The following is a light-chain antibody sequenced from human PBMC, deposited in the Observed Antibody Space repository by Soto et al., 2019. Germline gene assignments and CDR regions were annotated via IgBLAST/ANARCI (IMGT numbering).Light chain of an antibody. CDR3: SSHTSSSTRV. Sequence: QSVLTQPASVSGSPGQSITISCTGTSSDVGGYNYVSWYQQHSGKAPKLMIYDVSNRPSGVSNRFSGSKSGNTASLTISGLQAEDEADYYCSSHTSSSTRVFGTGTKLTVL. V-gene: IGLV2-14*03. CDR2: DVS. J-gene: IGLJ1*01. CDR1: SSDVGGYNY.